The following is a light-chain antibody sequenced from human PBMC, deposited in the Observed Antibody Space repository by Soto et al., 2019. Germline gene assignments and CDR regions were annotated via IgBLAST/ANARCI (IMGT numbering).Light chain of an antibody. CDR3: NSYTSKSTGV. J-gene: IGLJ1*01. CDR1: SSDVGGYNY. Sequence: QSALTQPASVSGSPGQSITISCTGTSSDVGGYNYVSWYQQHPGKAHKLIIYEVSNRPSGVSNLFSGSNSGNTASLTIYGLHAEDDADYYCNSYTSKSTGVFGTGTKLTVL. V-gene: IGLV2-14*01. CDR2: EVS.